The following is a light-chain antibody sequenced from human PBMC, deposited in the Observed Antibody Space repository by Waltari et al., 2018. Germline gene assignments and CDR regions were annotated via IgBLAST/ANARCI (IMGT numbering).Light chain of an antibody. V-gene: IGKV2-30*02. CDR1: QSLVHSDGNTH. CDR3: MQVTHWPYT. J-gene: IGKJ2*01. CDR2: RVF. Sequence: DVVMTQSHLSRSVTLGQAASISCKSSQSLVHSDGNTHLTWFHQRPGQSPRRLIYRVFNRDSGVPDRFSGSGSGTDFTLKVNKVEAEDVGVYYCMQVTHWPYTFGQVTKLDIK.